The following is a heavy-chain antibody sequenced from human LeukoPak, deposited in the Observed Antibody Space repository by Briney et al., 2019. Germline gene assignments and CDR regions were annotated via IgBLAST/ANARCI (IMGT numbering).Heavy chain of an antibody. CDR2: IRYDGSNK. CDR1: GFTFSSYG. J-gene: IGHJ3*02. D-gene: IGHD6-13*01. CDR3: AKDRIAAALDAFDI. V-gene: IGHV3-30*02. Sequence: GGSLRLSCAASGFTFSSYGMHWVRQAPGKGLEWVAFIRYDGSNKYYADSVKGRFTISRDNSKNTLYLQMNSLRAEDTAVYYCAKDRIAAALDAFDIWGQGTMVTVSS.